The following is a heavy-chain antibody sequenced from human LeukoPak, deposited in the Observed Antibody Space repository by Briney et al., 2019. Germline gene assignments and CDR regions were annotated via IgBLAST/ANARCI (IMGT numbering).Heavy chain of an antibody. CDR1: GYTLTSYY. D-gene: IGHD6-19*01. V-gene: IGHV1-46*01. CDR2: INPNGGST. J-gene: IGHJ4*02. CDR3: ARYYSGWYYFDY. Sequence: ASVKVSCKASGYTLTSYYMHWVRQAPGQGLEWMGIINPNGGSTKYAQKFQGRVTMPRDMATSTAYMELSSLRSEDTAVYYCARYYSGWYYFDYWGQGTLVTVSS.